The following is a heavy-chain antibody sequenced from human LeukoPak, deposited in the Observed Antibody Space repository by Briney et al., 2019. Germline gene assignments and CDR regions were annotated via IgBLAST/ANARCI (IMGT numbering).Heavy chain of an antibody. V-gene: IGHV3-48*02. D-gene: IGHD4-11*01. Sequence: GGSLRLSCAASGFTFSAYSMNWVRQAPGKGLEWISYITSSSTTKYYAESVKGRFTISRDNAKNSLFLQMNSLRDADTAVCYCARVSNYHFDSWGQGILVTVSS. CDR2: ITSSSTTK. CDR3: ARVSNYHFDS. J-gene: IGHJ4*02. CDR1: GFTFSAYS.